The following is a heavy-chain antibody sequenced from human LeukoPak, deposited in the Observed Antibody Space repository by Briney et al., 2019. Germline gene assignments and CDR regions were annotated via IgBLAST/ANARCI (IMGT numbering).Heavy chain of an antibody. CDR2: ISSDGDST. D-gene: IGHD1-26*01. CDR1: GFMFSDFA. J-gene: IGHJ4*02. CDR3: ARQYSGSYYEAFDY. Sequence: GGSLRLACAVSGFMFSDFAMHWVHQAPGKGLEYVPGISSDGDSTYFANSVKGRFTISRDNSKNTLYLQMGSLRAEDMGIYYCARQYSGSYYEAFDYWGQGTLVTVSS. V-gene: IGHV3-64*01.